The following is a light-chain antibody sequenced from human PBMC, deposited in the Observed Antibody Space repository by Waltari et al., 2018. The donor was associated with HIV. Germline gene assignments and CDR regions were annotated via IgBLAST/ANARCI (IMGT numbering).Light chain of an antibody. CDR3: QHYGGSPPYT. Sequence: ELVLTQSPGTLSLSPGERATLSCRASQSVSSSYLAWYQQKPGQAPRLLIFGASRRATDIPDRFSGSGSGTDFTLIISRLEPEDFAVYYCQHYGGSPPYTFGQGTKLEIK. J-gene: IGKJ2*01. CDR2: GAS. CDR1: QSVSSSY. V-gene: IGKV3-20*01.